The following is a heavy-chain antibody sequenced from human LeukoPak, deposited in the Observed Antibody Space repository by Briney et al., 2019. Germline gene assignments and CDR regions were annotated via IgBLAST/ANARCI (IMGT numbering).Heavy chain of an antibody. J-gene: IGHJ6*03. CDR3: AKDPFREGYYYYYMDV. V-gene: IGHV3-30*02. D-gene: IGHD1-26*01. Sequence: GGSLRLSCAASAFTFSSYGMHWVRQAPGKGLEWVTFIRYDGSNKYYADSVKGRFTISRDNSKNTLYLQMNSLRAEDTAVYYCAKDPFREGYYYYYMDVWGKGTTVTISS. CDR2: IRYDGSNK. CDR1: AFTFSSYG.